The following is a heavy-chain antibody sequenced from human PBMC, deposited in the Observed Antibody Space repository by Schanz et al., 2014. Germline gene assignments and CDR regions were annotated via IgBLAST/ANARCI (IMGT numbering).Heavy chain of an antibody. Sequence: EVQLMESEGGLVKPGGSLRLSCVASGFAFSSFAMTWVRQAPGRGLEWVSSISTSGTYMYIADSLKGRLTISRDDAKKSMYLQMNNLRAEDTAVYYCVRVSFADPRLYRGMDRDIDYWGEGTLVTVSS. CDR3: VRVSFADPRLYRGMDRDIDY. CDR1: GFAFSSFA. D-gene: IGHD5-18*01. J-gene: IGHJ4*02. V-gene: IGHV3-21*01. CDR2: ISTSGTYM.